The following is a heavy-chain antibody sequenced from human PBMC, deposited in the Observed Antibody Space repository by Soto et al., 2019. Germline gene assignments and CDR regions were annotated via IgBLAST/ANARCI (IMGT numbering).Heavy chain of an antibody. CDR2: ISGSGSNT. V-gene: IGHV3-23*01. J-gene: IGHJ4*02. Sequence: GGSLRLSCAASGFTFSTYAMSWVRQAPGKGLECVSAISGSGSNTYYADSVKGLFTIARDDSKSTLYLQMNSLRAEDTAVYYCARDPSHSYYTLFYYFDYWGQGTLVTVSS. D-gene: IGHD1-26*01. CDR3: ARDPSHSYYTLFYYFDY. CDR1: GFTFSTYA.